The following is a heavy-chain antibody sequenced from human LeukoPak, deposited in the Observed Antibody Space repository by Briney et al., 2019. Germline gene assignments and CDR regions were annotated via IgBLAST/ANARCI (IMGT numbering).Heavy chain of an antibody. D-gene: IGHD2-21*01. V-gene: IGHV4-38-2*01. CDR2: IYHSGTT. J-gene: IGHJ5*02. CDR3: ARSYCGGDCYSLGWFDP. CDR1: GYSLSSAYY. Sequence: PSETLSLTCSASGYSLSSAYYWGWIRQPPGKGLEWIGSIYHSGTTYYNPSLKSRVTMSLDTSKNQFSLKLSSVTAADMAVYYCARSYCGGDCYSLGWFDPWGQGALVTVSS.